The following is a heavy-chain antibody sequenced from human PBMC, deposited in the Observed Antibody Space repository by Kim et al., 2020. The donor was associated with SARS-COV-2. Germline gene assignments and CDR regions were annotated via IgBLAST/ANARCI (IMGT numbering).Heavy chain of an antibody. Sequence: GGSLRHSCAASGFTFSSYAMHWVRQAPGKGLEWVAVISYEGSNKYYADSVKGRFTISRDNFKNTLYLQMNSLRAEDTAVYYCARAPRGGAEDHWGQGTLVTVSS. CDR2: ISYEGSNK. J-gene: IGHJ4*02. V-gene: IGHV3-30*04. CDR3: ARAPRGGAEDH. D-gene: IGHD3-16*01. CDR1: GFTFSSYA.